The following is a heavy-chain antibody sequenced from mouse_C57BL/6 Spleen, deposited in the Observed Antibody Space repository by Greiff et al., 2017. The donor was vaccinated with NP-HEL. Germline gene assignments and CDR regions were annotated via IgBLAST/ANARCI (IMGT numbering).Heavy chain of an antibody. CDR1: GYSITSDY. J-gene: IGHJ1*03. D-gene: IGHD1-1*01. CDR2: ISYSGST. Sequence: VQLKESGPGLAKPSQTLSLTCSVTGYSITSDYWNWIRKFPGNKLEYMGYISYSGSTYYNPSLKSRISITRDTSKNQYYLQLNSVTTEDTATYYCARVGPHYYGSSYWYFDVWGTGTTVTVSS. CDR3: ARVGPHYYGSSYWYFDV. V-gene: IGHV3-8*01.